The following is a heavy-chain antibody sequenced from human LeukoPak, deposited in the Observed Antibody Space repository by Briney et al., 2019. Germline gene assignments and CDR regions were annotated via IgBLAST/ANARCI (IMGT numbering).Heavy chain of an antibody. V-gene: IGHV4-39*07. J-gene: IGHJ5*02. CDR1: GGSISSSPYY. CDR3: AKGAGGFSYYNWFDP. Sequence: SETLSLTCTVSGGSISSSPYYWGWIRQPPGEGLEWIGSIYYSGTTHYSPSLESRVTISVDTSKNQFSLKLASVTAADTAIYYCAKGAGGFSYYNWFDPWGQGTLVTVSS. CDR2: IYYSGTT. D-gene: IGHD5-18*01.